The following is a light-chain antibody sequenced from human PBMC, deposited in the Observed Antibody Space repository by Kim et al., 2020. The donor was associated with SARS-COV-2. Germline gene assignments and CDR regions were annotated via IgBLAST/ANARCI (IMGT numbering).Light chain of an antibody. CDR3: QQSYSTPRT. Sequence: DIQMTQSPSSLSASVGDRVTITCRASQSISSYLNWYQQKPGKPPKLLIYTASSLQSGVPSRFSGSGSGTDFTLTISSLQPEDFATYYCQQSYSTPRTFGPGTKVDIQ. J-gene: IGKJ3*01. CDR2: TAS. V-gene: IGKV1-39*01. CDR1: QSISSY.